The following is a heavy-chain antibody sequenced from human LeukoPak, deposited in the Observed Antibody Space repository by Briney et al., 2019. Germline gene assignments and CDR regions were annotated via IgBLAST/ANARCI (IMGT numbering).Heavy chain of an antibody. J-gene: IGHJ3*02. CDR1: GYTFTSYG. CDR3: ARGVTYGSGSYYFAGNDAFDI. D-gene: IGHD3-10*01. CDR2: ISAYNGNT. V-gene: IGHV1-18*01. Sequence: ASVKVSCKASGYTFTSYGISWVRQAPGQGLEWMGWISAYNGNTNYAQKLQGRFTMTTDTSTSTAYMALRSLRSDDTAVYYCARGVTYGSGSYYFAGNDAFDIWGQGTMVTVSS.